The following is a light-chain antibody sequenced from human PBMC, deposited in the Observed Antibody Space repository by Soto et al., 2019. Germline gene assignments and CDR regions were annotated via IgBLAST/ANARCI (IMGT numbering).Light chain of an antibody. CDR2: EVS. Sequence: QSALTQPASVSGSPGQSITISCTGTSSDVGGYNYVSWYQQHPGKAPKLMIYEVSNRPSGVSNRFSGSKSGNTASLTISGLQAEDEADSYCSSYTSTTTIVFGTGTTVTVL. CDR1: SSDVGGYNY. V-gene: IGLV2-14*01. CDR3: SSYTSTTTIV. J-gene: IGLJ1*01.